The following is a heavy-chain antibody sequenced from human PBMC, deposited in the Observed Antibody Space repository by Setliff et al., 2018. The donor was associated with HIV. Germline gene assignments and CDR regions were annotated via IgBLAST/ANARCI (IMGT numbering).Heavy chain of an antibody. CDR2: LIPSFGTS. J-gene: IGHJ4*02. Sequence: ASEKVSCKASGYTVNTYGISWVRQAPGQGLEWMGGLIPSFGTSHYAQNSQGRVTITADESTSTAYMELSRLRSDDTDLYYCARGAQDYEDYYFDYWGQGTLVTVSS. V-gene: IGHV1-69*13. CDR1: GYTVNTYG. CDR3: ARGAQDYEDYYFDY. D-gene: IGHD4-17*01.